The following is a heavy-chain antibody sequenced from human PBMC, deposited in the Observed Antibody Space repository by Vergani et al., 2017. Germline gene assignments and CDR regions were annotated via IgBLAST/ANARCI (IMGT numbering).Heavy chain of an antibody. CDR3: ASKLRVDLEFDY. J-gene: IGHJ4*02. D-gene: IGHD3-3*01. V-gene: IGHV3-21*01. Sequence: EVQLVESGGGLVKPGGSLRLSCAASGFTFSSYSMNWVRQAPGKGLEWVSSISSSSSYIYYADSVKGRFTISRDNAKNSLYLQMNSLRAEDTAVYYCASKLRVDLEFDYWGQGTLVTVSS. CDR1: GFTFSSYS. CDR2: ISSSSSYI.